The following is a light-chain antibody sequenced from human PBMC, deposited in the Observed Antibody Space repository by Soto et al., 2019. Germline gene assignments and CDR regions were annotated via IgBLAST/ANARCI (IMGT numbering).Light chain of an antibody. CDR3: GAWGRRLDGGG. V-gene: IGLV1-51*02. Sequence: QSVLTQPPSVSAAPGQKVTISCSGSSSNIGSYSVSWYQQLPGSAPKLLIHENNKRPSGISDRFSGSKSGTSATLGITGLQAGDGADYYFGAWGRRLDGGGVGGRTQLTVL. CDR1: SSNIGSYS. J-gene: IGLJ7*01. CDR2: ENN.